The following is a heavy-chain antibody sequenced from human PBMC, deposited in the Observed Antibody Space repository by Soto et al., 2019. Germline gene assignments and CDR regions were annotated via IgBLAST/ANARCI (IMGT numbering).Heavy chain of an antibody. CDR1: GFTFSSYA. CDR3: ARTKTQEPFNYYDSSGYYFNWFDP. J-gene: IGHJ5*02. CDR2: ISYDGSNK. V-gene: IGHV3-30-3*01. Sequence: GGSLRLSCAASGFTFSSYAMHWVRQAPGKGLEWVAVISYDGSNKYYADSVKGRFTISRDNSKNTLYRQMNSLRAEDTAVYYCARTKTQEPFNYYDSSGYYFNWFDPWGQGTLVTVSS. D-gene: IGHD3-22*01.